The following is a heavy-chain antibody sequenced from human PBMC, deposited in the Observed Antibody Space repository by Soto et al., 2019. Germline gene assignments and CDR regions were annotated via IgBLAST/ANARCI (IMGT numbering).Heavy chain of an antibody. CDR2: INHSGST. Sequence: LSLTCAVYGGSFSGYYWSWIRQPPGKGLEWIGEINHSGSTNYNPSLKSRVTISVDTSKNQFSLKLSSVTAADTAVYYCARKVQQLDPFYFDYWGQGTLVTVSS. CDR3: ARKVQQLDPFYFDY. CDR1: GGSFSGYY. J-gene: IGHJ4*02. D-gene: IGHD6-13*01. V-gene: IGHV4-34*01.